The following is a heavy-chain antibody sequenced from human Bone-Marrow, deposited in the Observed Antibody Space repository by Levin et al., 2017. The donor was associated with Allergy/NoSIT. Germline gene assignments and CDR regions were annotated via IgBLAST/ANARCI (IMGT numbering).Heavy chain of an antibody. D-gene: IGHD3-16*02. CDR2: VYYTAST. CDR3: ARHIAFYYYMDV. V-gene: IGHV4-39*01. J-gene: IGHJ6*03. Sequence: SQTLSLTCTVSGGSISSTSYYWGWIRQPPGKGLEWIGSVYYTASTDYNPSLRSRVTVSVDTSKNQFSLRLSSVTATDTAVYYCARHIAFYYYMDVWGKGTTVTVSS. CDR1: GGSISSTSYY.